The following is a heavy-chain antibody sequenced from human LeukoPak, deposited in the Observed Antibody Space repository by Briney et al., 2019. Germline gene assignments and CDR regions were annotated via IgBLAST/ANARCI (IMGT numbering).Heavy chain of an antibody. V-gene: IGHV3-21*01. Sequence: PGGSLRLSCAASESTFSSYGMNWVRQAPGKGLEWVSRISSSGTYTDYTDSVKGRFTISRDNAKNSLYLQMNSLRAEDTAVYYCAKDPWFGESLFDYWGQGTLVTVSS. J-gene: IGHJ4*02. D-gene: IGHD3-10*01. CDR1: ESTFSSYG. CDR3: AKDPWFGESLFDY. CDR2: ISSSGTYT.